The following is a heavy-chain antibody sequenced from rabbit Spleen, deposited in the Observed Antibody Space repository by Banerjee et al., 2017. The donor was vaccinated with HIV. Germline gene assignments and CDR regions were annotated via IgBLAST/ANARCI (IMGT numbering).Heavy chain of an antibody. D-gene: IGHD4-1*01. Sequence: QSLEESGGGLVKPGASLTLTCKASGFSFNSGYDMCWVRQAPGKGLEWVACAYAGSSGSTYSATWAKGRFTISKTSSTTVTLQMTSLTAADTATYFCATDLGGVNYYFKLWGQGTLVTVS. CDR3: ATDLGGVNYYFKL. J-gene: IGHJ4*01. V-gene: IGHV1S40*01. CDR1: GFSFNSGYD. CDR2: AYAGSSGST.